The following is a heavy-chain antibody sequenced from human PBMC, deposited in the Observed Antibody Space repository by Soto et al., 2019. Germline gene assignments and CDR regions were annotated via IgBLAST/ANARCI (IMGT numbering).Heavy chain of an antibody. CDR1: GFTFDDYA. V-gene: IGHV3-23*01. D-gene: IGHD5-12*01. J-gene: IGHJ4*02. CDR2: ISGSGGST. CDR3: AKGRGYSGYVDIDY. Sequence: GGSLRLSCAASGFTFDDYAMHWVRQAPGKGLEWVSGISGSGGSTYYADSVKGRFTISRDNSKNTLYLQMNSLRAEDTAVYYCAKGRGYSGYVDIDYWGQGTLVTVSS.